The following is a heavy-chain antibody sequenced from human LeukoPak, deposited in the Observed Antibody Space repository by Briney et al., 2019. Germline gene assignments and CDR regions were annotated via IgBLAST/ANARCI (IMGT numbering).Heavy chain of an antibody. CDR3: ARVLSGSYWVIDY. D-gene: IGHD1-26*01. V-gene: IGHV3-48*01. CDR1: GFTFSSYS. J-gene: IGHJ4*02. Sequence: GGSLRLSCAASGFTFSSYSMNWVRQAPGKGLEWVSYISSSSSTIYYADSVKGRFTISRDNAKNSLYLQMNSLRAEDTAVYYCARVLSGSYWVIDYWGQGTLVTVSS. CDR2: ISSSSSTI.